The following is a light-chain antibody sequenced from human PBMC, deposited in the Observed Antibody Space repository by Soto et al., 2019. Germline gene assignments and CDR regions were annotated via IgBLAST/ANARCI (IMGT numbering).Light chain of an antibody. CDR2: GAS. CDR3: QLYGSNPKT. CDR1: QSVSSSY. V-gene: IGKV3-20*01. Sequence: EIVLTQSPGTLSLSPGERATLSCRASQSVSSSYLAWYQQKPGQAPRLLIYGASSRDTGIPDRFSGSGSGTDFTLTISRLEPEDFAVYYCQLYGSNPKTFGGGTKVEIK. J-gene: IGKJ4*01.